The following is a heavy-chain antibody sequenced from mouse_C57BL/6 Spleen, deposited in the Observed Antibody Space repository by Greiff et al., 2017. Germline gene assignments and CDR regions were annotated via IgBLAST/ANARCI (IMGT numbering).Heavy chain of an antibody. CDR3: ARSAGSSCWFAY. V-gene: IGHV1-69*01. J-gene: IGHJ3*01. CDR1: GYTFTSYW. D-gene: IGHD1-1*01. Sequence: QVQLQQPGAELVMPGASVKLSCKASGYTFTSYWMHWVKQRPGQGLEWIGEIDPSDSYTNYNQKFKGKSTLTVDKSSSTAYMQLSSLTSEDSAVYYCARSAGSSCWFAYWGQGTLVTVSA. CDR2: IDPSDSYT.